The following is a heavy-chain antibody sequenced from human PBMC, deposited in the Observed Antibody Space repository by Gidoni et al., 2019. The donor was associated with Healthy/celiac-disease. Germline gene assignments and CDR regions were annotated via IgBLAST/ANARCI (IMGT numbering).Heavy chain of an antibody. V-gene: IGHV1-18*01. CDR3: ARDSFYDSSGYYSDIFDY. Sequence: QVQLVPSGAEVKKPGASVKVSCKASGYTFTSYGISWVRQAPGQGLEWMGWISAYNGNTSTSTAYMELRSLRSDDTAVYYCARDSFYDSSGYYSDIFDYWGQGTLVTVSS. J-gene: IGHJ4*02. CDR1: GYTFTSYG. CDR2: ISAYNG. D-gene: IGHD3-22*01.